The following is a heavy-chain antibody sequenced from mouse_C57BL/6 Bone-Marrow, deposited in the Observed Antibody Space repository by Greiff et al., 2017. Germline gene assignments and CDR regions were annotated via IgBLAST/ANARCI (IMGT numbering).Heavy chain of an antibody. D-gene: IGHD1-1*01. J-gene: IGHJ3*01. CDR2: IYPGDGDT. V-gene: IGHV1-82*01. Sequence: VQLQQSGPELVKPGASVKISCKASGYAFSSSWMNWVKQRPGQGLEWIGRIYPGDGDTNYNGKFKGKATLTADKSSSTAYMQLSSLTSEDSAVYFCARGDYCGSSPWFAYWGQGTLVTVSA. CDR3: ARGDYCGSSPWFAY. CDR1: GYAFSSSW.